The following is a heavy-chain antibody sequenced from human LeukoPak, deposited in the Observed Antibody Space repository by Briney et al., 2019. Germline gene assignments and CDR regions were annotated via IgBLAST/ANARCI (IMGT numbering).Heavy chain of an antibody. J-gene: IGHJ4*02. V-gene: IGHV3-21*01. Sequence: GGSLRLSCAASGFTFSSYSMNWVRPAPGKGLEWVSSISSSSSYIYYADSVKGRFTISRDNAMNSLYLQMNSLRAEDTAVYYCARDFFIAAAGYYFDYWGQGTLVTVSS. CDR3: ARDFFIAAAGYYFDY. D-gene: IGHD6-13*01. CDR1: GFTFSSYS. CDR2: ISSSSSYI.